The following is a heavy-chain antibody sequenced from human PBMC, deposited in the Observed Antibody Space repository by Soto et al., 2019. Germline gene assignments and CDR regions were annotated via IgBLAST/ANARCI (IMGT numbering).Heavy chain of an antibody. CDR1: GESFNDYY. CDR2: IYHSGST. CDR3: VRRRARGITVAGNYYFDC. Sequence: QVQLQQWGAGLLRPSETLSLTCAVYGESFNDYYWSWIRQPPGKGLEWIGEIYHSGSTDYNPSLKGRVTISADTSKNQFSLRLSSVTAADTAIYFCVRRRARGITVAGNYYFDCWGQGNLVTVSS. J-gene: IGHJ4*02. D-gene: IGHD6-19*01. V-gene: IGHV4-34*01.